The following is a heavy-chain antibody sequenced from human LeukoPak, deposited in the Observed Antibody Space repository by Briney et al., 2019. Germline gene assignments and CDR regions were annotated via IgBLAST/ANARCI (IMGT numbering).Heavy chain of an antibody. CDR3: ASTPFWSGFYYYGMDV. CDR1: GGSFSGYY. D-gene: IGHD3-3*01. Sequence: SETLSLTCAVYGGSFSGYYWSWIRQPPGKGLEWIGYIYYSGSTNYNPSLKSRVTISVDTSKNQFSLKLSSVTAADTAVYYCASTPFWSGFYYYGMDVWGQGTTVTVSS. V-gene: IGHV4-59*01. CDR2: IYYSGST. J-gene: IGHJ6*02.